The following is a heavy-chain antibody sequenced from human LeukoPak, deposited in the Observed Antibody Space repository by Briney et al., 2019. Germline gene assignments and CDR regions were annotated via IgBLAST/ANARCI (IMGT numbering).Heavy chain of an antibody. CDR3: AKDLAFTAMVPYFDY. Sequence: GGSLRLSCAASGFTFSTFAMIWVRQPPGKGLEWVSSIFPSGGEIHYADSVRGRFTISRDNSKSTLSLQMNSLRAEDTAVYYCAKDLAFTAMVPYFDYWGQGTLVTVSS. D-gene: IGHD5-18*01. CDR1: GFTFSTFA. J-gene: IGHJ4*02. V-gene: IGHV3-23*01. CDR2: IFPSGGEI.